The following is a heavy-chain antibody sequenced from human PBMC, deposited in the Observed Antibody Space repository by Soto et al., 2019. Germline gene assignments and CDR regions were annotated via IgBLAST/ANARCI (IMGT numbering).Heavy chain of an antibody. Sequence: GGSLRLSCVGSGLTLSNYAMSWVRQAPGNGLEWVSSISTSGGGTFYADSVKGRFSISRDNSKNTLYLQMNSLRAEDTAVYYCAKSTPTIEARYFDSWGQGTLVTVSS. CDR3: AKSTPTIEARYFDS. V-gene: IGHV3-23*01. J-gene: IGHJ4*02. CDR1: GLTLSNYA. D-gene: IGHD6-6*01. CDR2: ISTSGGGT.